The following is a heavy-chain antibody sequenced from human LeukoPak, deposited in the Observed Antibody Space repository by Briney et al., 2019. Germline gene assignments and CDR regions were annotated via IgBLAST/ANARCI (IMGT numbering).Heavy chain of an antibody. CDR2: IYYSGST. CDR3: ATRGGYGDYVDY. Sequence: PSGTLSLTCTVSGGSISSGGYYWSWIRQHPGKGLEWIGYIYYSGSTYYNPSLKSRVTISVDTSKNQFSLKLSSVTAADTAVYYCATRGGYGDYVDYWGQGTLVTVSS. CDR1: GGSISSGGYY. D-gene: IGHD4-17*01. V-gene: IGHV4-31*03. J-gene: IGHJ4*02.